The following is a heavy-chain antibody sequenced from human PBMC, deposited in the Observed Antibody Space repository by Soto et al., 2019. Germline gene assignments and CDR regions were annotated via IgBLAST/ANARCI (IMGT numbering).Heavy chain of an antibody. V-gene: IGHV4-59*01. J-gene: IGHJ6*03. CDR3: ARSALVPYYYYYYMDV. D-gene: IGHD6-13*01. CDR2: IYYSGST. Sequence: SETLSLTCTVSGGSISSYYCSWIRQPPGKGLEWIGYIYYSGSTNYNPSLKSRVTISVDTSKNQFSLKLSSVTAADTAVYYCARSALVPYYYYYYMDVWGKGTTVTVSS. CDR1: GGSISSYY.